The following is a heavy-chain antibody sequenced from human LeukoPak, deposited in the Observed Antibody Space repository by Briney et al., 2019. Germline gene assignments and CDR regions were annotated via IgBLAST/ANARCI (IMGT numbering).Heavy chain of an antibody. Sequence: PGGSLRLSCAASGFTFSSYAMHWFRQAPGKGLEYVSAISSNGGSTYYANSVKGRFTISRDNSKNTLYLQMNSLRAEDTAVYYCAKDLDLSHDSSGYYYDYWGQGTLVTVSS. CDR3: AKDLDLSHDSSGYYYDY. J-gene: IGHJ4*02. D-gene: IGHD3-22*01. V-gene: IGHV3-64*01. CDR1: GFTFSSYA. CDR2: ISSNGGST.